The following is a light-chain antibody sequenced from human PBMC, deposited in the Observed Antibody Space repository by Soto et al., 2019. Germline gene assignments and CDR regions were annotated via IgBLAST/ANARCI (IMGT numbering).Light chain of an antibody. CDR3: SSYTTSNTRQIV. V-gene: IGLV2-14*03. Sequence: QSVLTQPASVSGSPGQSITISCTGTSSDVGGYNYVSWYQHHPGKAPKLMIFDVSNRPSGVSNRFSGSKPGNTASLTISGLRPEDEADYYCSSYTTSNTRQIVFGTGTKVTVL. J-gene: IGLJ1*01. CDR1: SSDVGGYNY. CDR2: DVS.